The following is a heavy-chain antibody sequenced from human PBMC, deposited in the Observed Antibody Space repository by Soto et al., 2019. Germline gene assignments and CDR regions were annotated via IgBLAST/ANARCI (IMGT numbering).Heavy chain of an antibody. CDR3: ERNRARNWFDP. V-gene: IGHV4-39*01. J-gene: IGHJ5*02. CDR1: GGSISSSSYY. CDR2: IYYSGST. Sequence: SETLSLTCIVSGGSISSSSYYWGWIRQPPGKGLEWIGSIYYSGSTYYNPSLKSRVTISVDTSKNQFSLKLSSVTAADTAVFYCERNRARNWFDPWGQGTMVTVSS. D-gene: IGHD6-6*01.